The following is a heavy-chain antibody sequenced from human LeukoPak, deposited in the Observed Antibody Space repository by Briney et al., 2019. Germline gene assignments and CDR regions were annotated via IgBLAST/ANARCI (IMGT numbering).Heavy chain of an antibody. CDR2: IRYDGSNK. Sequence: GGSLRLSCAASGFTVSSNYMSWVRQAPGKGLEWVAFIRYDGSNKYYADSVKGRFTISRDNSKNTLYLQMNSLRAEDTAVYYCAKDGILLWFGEFDPWGQGTLVTVSS. V-gene: IGHV3-30*02. CDR3: AKDGILLWFGEFDP. D-gene: IGHD3-10*01. CDR1: GFTVSSNY. J-gene: IGHJ5*02.